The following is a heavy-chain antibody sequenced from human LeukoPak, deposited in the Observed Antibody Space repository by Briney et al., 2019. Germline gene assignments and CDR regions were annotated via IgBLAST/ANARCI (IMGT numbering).Heavy chain of an antibody. CDR2: ISGSGNGFSI. CDR3: VKDFGRVRGTPDS. V-gene: IGHV3-64D*06. CDR1: GFVFSIYT. Sequence: GGSLRLSCSASGFVFSIYTMYWVRQTPGKGPEYVSTISGSGNGFSIYYADSVKGRFTISRDDSKSILYLQMNGLGSEDTAVYYCVKDFGRVRGTPDSWGQGTLVTVSS. J-gene: IGHJ4*02. D-gene: IGHD3-16*01.